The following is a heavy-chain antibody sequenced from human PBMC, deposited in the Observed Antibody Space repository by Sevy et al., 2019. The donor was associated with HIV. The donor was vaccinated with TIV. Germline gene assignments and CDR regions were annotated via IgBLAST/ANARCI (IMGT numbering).Heavy chain of an antibody. CDR2: ISSSSSYI. V-gene: IGHV3-21*01. Sequence: GGSLRLSCAASGFTFSSYSMNWVRQAPGKGLEWVSSISSSSSYIYYADSVKGRFTISRDNAKNSLYLQMNSLRAEDTAVYYCARAARGRDYYDSSGLWGQGTLVTVSS. CDR3: ARAARGRDYYDSSGL. CDR1: GFTFSSYS. J-gene: IGHJ4*02. D-gene: IGHD3-22*01.